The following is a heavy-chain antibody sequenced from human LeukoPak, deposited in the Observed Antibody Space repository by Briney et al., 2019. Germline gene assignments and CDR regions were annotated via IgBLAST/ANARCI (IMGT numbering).Heavy chain of an antibody. J-gene: IGHJ4*02. CDR2: INANSGGT. Sequence: VKVSCKAXGYTFTXYYMHWVRQAPGQGLEWMGWINANSGGTNYAQKFQGRVTMTRDTSISTAYMELSRLRSDDTAVYYCARQFCTGGSCTHFLDYWGQGTLVTVSS. CDR3: ARQFCTGGSCTHFLDY. D-gene: IGHD2-15*01. V-gene: IGHV1-2*02. CDR1: GYTFTXYY.